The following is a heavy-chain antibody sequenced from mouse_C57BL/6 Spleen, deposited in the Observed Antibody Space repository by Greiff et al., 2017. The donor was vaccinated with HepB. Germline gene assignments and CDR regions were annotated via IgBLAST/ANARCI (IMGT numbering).Heavy chain of an antibody. V-gene: IGHV1-82*01. J-gene: IGHJ4*01. CDR3: ASTAVLATDYYAMDY. CDR1: GYAFSSSW. Sequence: QVQLQQSGPELVKPGASVKISCKASGYAFSSSWMNWVKQRPGKGLEWIGRIYPGDGDTNYNGKFKGKATLTADKSSSTAYMQLSSLTSEDSAVYLGASTAVLATDYYAMDYWGQGTSVTVSS. CDR2: IYPGDGDT. D-gene: IGHD1-1*01.